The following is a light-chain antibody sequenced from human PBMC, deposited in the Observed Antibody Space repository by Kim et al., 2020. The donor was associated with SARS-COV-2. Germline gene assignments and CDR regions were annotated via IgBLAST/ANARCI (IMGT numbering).Light chain of an antibody. J-gene: IGKJ5*01. CDR1: QSVSSSS. V-gene: IGKV3-20*01. CDR3: QHYGRSGIT. CDR2: GAS. Sequence: SPGDRATLSCRASQSVSSSSLAWYQQKPGQAPRLLIYGASGRATGIPDRFSGSGSGTDFTLTVSGLEPEDFVVYYCQHYGRSGITFGQGTRLEIK.